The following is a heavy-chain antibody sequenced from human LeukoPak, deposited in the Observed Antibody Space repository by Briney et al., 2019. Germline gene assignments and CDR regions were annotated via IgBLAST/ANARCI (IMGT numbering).Heavy chain of an antibody. D-gene: IGHD6-19*01. Sequence: AGGSLRLSCAASGFTFSSYGMHWVRQAPGKGLEWVAVVSYDGSNKYYADSVKGRFTISRDNSKNTLYLQMNSLRAEDTAVYYCAKGAVAGTIGNWFDPWGQGTLVTVSS. CDR3: AKGAVAGTIGNWFDP. CDR2: VSYDGSNK. V-gene: IGHV3-30*18. CDR1: GFTFSSYG. J-gene: IGHJ5*02.